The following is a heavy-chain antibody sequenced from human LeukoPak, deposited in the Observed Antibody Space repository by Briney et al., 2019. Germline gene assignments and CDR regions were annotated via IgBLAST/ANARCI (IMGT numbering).Heavy chain of an antibody. Sequence: GGSLRLSCAASGFTFSSYAMHWVRQAPGKGLEYVSAISSNGGSTYYANSVKGRFTISRDNSKNTLYLQMGSLRAEDMAVYYCARDGGSGWYRYYYYYYYMDVWGKGTTVTISS. CDR2: ISSNGGST. J-gene: IGHJ6*03. D-gene: IGHD6-19*01. CDR3: ARDGGSGWYRYYYYYYYMDV. CDR1: GFTFSSYA. V-gene: IGHV3-64*01.